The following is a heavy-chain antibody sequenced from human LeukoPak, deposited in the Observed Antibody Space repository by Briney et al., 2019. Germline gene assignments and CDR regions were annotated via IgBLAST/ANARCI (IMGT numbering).Heavy chain of an antibody. V-gene: IGHV3-48*01. Sequence: GGSLRLSCAASGFTFSSYSMNWVRQAPGKGLEWVSYISSSSSTIYYADSVKGRFTISRDNAKNSLYLQMNSLRAENTAVYYCAREVGQQIAPYYHYYMDVWGKGTTVTVSS. CDR3: AREVGQQIAPYYHYYMDV. D-gene: IGHD6-13*01. CDR2: ISSSSSTI. J-gene: IGHJ6*03. CDR1: GFTFSSYS.